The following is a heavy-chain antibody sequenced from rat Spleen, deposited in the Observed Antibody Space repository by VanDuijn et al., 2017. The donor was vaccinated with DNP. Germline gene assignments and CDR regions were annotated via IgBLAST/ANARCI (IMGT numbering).Heavy chain of an antibody. CDR2: ISYDGSRT. V-gene: IGHV5-17*01. J-gene: IGHJ2*01. CDR3: ARQGYGYNYGFDY. Sequence: EVQLVESGGGLVQPGRSLKLSCAASGFTFSDYAMAWVRQAPKKGLEWVATISYDGSRTYYRDSVKGRFTISRDNAKSTLYLQMDSLRSEDTATYYCARQGYGYNYGFDYWGQGVMVTVSS. CDR1: GFTFSDYA. D-gene: IGHD1-9*01.